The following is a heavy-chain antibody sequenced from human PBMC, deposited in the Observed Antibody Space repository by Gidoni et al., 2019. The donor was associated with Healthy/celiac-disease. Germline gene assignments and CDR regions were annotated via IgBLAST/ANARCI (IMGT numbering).Heavy chain of an antibody. D-gene: IGHD3-22*01. CDR2: ISGSGGST. J-gene: IGHJ4*02. V-gene: IGHV3-23*01. Sequence: EVQLLESGGGLVQPGGSLRLYCAASGVTFSSYAMSWVRQAPGKGLEWVSAISGSGGSTYYADSVKGRFTISRDNSKNTLYLQMNSLRAEDTAVYYCAKDEGGHYYDSSGYYFDYWGQGTLVTVSS. CDR3: AKDEGGHYYDSSGYYFDY. CDR1: GVTFSSYA.